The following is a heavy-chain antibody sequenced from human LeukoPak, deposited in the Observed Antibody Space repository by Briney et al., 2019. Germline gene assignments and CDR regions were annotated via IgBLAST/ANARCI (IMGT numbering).Heavy chain of an antibody. CDR1: GFTFSSYS. J-gene: IGHJ4*02. CDR3: ARGSGGYCSSTSCYEYYFDY. Sequence: GGSLRLSCAASGFTFSSYSMNWVRQAPGKGLEWVSSISSSSSYIYYADSVKGRFTISRDNSKNTLYLQMNSLRAEDTAVYYCARGSGGYCSSTSCYEYYFDYWGQGTLVTVSS. V-gene: IGHV3-21*01. CDR2: ISSSSSYI. D-gene: IGHD2-2*01.